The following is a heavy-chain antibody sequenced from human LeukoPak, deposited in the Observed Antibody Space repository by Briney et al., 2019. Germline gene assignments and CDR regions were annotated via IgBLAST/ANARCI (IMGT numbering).Heavy chain of an antibody. V-gene: IGHV3-21*01. CDR1: GYTFSDFS. D-gene: IGHD2-15*01. J-gene: IGHJ4*02. CDR2: ISVRSNYR. CDR3: ARDCSGGSCYAH. Sequence: GGSLTLSCAASGYTFSDFSVNWVRQAPGKGLEWVSSISVRSNYRYYADSVRGRFTISRDNAKNSLYLQMNSLRAEDTAVYYCARDCSGGSCYAHWGQGTLVTVSS.